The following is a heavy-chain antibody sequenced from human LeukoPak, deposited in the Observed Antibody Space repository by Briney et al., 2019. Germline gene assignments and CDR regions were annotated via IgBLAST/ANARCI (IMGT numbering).Heavy chain of an antibody. CDR1: GFTFSTYG. V-gene: IGHV3-33*01. J-gene: IGHJ4*02. Sequence: PGRSLRLSCAASGFTFSTYGMHWVRQAPGKGLEWVAVVWYDGSNIHYVDSVKGRLTISRDNSKSTLYLQMNSLTAEDTAVYYCARGGYSGTYYFDYWGQGTLVTVSS. CDR2: VWYDGSNI. D-gene: IGHD1-26*01. CDR3: ARGGYSGTYYFDY.